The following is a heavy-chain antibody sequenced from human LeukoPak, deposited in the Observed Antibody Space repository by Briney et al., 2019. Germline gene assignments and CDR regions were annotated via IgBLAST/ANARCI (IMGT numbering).Heavy chain of an antibody. Sequence: GGSLRLSCAASGFTFSSYWMSWVRQAPGKGLEWVANIKQDGSEKYYVDSVKGRFTISRDNAKNSLYLQMNSLRAEDTAVYYCARTYSSGWYSSLDYYYYGMDVWGQGTTVTVSS. CDR2: IKQDGSEK. V-gene: IGHV3-7*01. D-gene: IGHD6-19*01. CDR3: ARTYSSGWYSSLDYYYYGMDV. J-gene: IGHJ6*02. CDR1: GFTFSSYW.